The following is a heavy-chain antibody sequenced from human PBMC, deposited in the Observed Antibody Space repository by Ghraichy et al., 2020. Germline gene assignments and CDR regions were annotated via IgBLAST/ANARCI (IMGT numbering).Heavy chain of an antibody. CDR1: GDSVSSNSAT. CDR3: ARDPNWGDVFDI. CDR2: TYYRSKWYT. V-gene: IGHV6-1*01. D-gene: IGHD7-27*01. Sequence: QTLSLTCAISGDSVSSNSATWNWIRQSPSRGLEWLGRTYYRSKWYTNYAVSVKSRITINPDTSKNQFSMQLNSVTPEDTAVYYCARDPNWGDVFDIWGQGTMVTVSS. J-gene: IGHJ3*02.